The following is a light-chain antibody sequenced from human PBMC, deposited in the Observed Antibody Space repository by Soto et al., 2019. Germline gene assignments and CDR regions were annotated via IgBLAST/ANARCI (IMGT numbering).Light chain of an antibody. CDR2: RVN. CDR3: SSYSGTTTLVV. CDR1: TSDVGTYDY. Sequence: QSVLTQPASVSGSPGQSITISCTGTTSDVGTYDYVSWYSHHPGKAPQLIIYRVNNRPSGTSDRFSGSKSGNTASLTISGLQAEDEADYYCSSYSGTTTLVVFGGGTKLTVL. V-gene: IGLV2-14*01. J-gene: IGLJ3*02.